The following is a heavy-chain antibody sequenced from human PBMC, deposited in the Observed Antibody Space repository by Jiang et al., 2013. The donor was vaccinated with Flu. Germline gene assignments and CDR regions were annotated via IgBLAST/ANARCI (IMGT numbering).Heavy chain of an antibody. Sequence: GPGLVKPSETLSLTCTVSGGSINNYYWSWIRQPPGKGLEWIGYIYYSGRTNYNPSLKSRVTISLDTSKNQFSLKLSSVIAADTAVYHCARHDGTPGNDAFDMWGQGTMVTVSS. CDR2: IYYSGRT. V-gene: IGHV4-59*08. CDR3: ARHDGTPGNDAFDM. CDR1: GGSINNYY. J-gene: IGHJ3*02.